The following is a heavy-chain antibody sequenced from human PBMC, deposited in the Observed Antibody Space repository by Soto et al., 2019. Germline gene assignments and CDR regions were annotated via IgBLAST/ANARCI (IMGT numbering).Heavy chain of an antibody. CDR1: GGTFSSYA. J-gene: IGHJ2*01. Sequence: QVQLVQSGAEVKKPGSSVKVSCKASGGTFSSYAISWVRQAPGQGLEWMGGVIPIFGTANYAQKFQGRVTITADESTSTGYMELSSVRSEDTAVYYCARAPHLVVVVAAPMGQTDNWYFDLWGRGTLVTVSS. CDR3: ARAPHLVVVVAAPMGQTDNWYFDL. D-gene: IGHD2-15*01. V-gene: IGHV1-69*01. CDR2: VIPIFGTA.